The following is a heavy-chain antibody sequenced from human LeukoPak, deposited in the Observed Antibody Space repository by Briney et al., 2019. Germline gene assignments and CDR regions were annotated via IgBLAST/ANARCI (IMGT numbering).Heavy chain of an antibody. D-gene: IGHD2-2*01. CDR2: INHSGST. Sequence: SETLSLTCAVYGGSFSGYYWSWIRQPPGKGLEWIGEINHSGSTNYNPSLKSRVTISIDTSKNQFSLKLSSVTAADTAVYYCARVSCSSTSCYSNYPLDYWGQGTLVTVSS. J-gene: IGHJ4*02. CDR3: ARVSCSSTSCYSNYPLDY. V-gene: IGHV4-34*01. CDR1: GGSFSGYY.